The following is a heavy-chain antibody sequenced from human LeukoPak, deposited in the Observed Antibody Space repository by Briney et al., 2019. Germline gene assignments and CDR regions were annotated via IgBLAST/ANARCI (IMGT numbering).Heavy chain of an antibody. CDR1: GFTFSSYA. CDR3: ARDGGGIAARPPGDY. D-gene: IGHD6-6*01. J-gene: IGHJ4*02. CDR2: ISYDGSNK. V-gene: IGHV3-30-3*01. Sequence: PGGSLRLSCAASGFTFSSYAMHWVRQAPGKGLERVAVISYDGSNKYYADSVKGRFTISRDNSKNTLYLQMNSLRAEDTAVYYCARDGGGIAARPPGDYWGQGTLVTVSS.